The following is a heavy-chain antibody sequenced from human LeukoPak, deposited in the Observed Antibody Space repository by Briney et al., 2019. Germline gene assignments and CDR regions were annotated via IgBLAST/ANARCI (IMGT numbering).Heavy chain of an antibody. V-gene: IGHV4-38-2*01. CDR3: ARRVAAAGYYFDY. D-gene: IGHD6-13*01. CDR1: GYSISSGYY. CDR2: IYHSGST. J-gene: IGHJ4*02. Sequence: PSETLSLTCAVSGYSISSGYYWGWIRQPPGKGLEWSGSIYHSGSTYYNPSLKSRVTISVDTSKNQFSLKQSSVTAADTAVYYCARRVAAAGYYFDYWGQGTLVTVSS.